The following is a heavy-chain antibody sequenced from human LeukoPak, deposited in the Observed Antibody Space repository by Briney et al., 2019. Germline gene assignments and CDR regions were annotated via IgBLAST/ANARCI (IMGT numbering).Heavy chain of an antibody. CDR3: AGALFHFDSSGYDMDGYDI. CDR1: GGTFSNYA. J-gene: IGHJ3*02. CDR2: TTPIFGSA. V-gene: IGHV1-69*05. Sequence: ASVKVSCKASGGTFSNYALSWVRQAPGKGLEWMGGTTPIFGSAEYAQNFQGRVTVTTDESTSTAYMEMSSLRSDDTAVYYCAGALFHFDSSGYDMDGYDIWGQGTMVTVSS. D-gene: IGHD3-22*01.